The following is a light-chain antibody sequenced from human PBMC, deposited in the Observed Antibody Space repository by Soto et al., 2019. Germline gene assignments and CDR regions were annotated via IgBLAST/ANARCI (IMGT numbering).Light chain of an antibody. CDR1: QSVSIY. CDR3: QQRNSWPIT. J-gene: IGKJ5*01. Sequence: EIVLTQSPATLSLSPGERATLSCRASQSVSIYLAWYQQKPGQAPRLLIYDASNRATGIPARFSGSGSGTDLTLTISSPEAEDFAVYYCQQRNSWPITFGQGTRLDIK. V-gene: IGKV3-11*01. CDR2: DAS.